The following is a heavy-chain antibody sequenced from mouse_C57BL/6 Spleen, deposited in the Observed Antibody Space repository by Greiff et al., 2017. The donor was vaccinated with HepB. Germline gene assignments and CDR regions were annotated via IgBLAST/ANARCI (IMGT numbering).Heavy chain of an antibody. Sequence: QVQLQQSGAELARPGASVKLSCKASGYTFTSYGISWVKQRTGQGLEWIGEIYPRSGNTYYNEKFKGKATLTADKSSSTAYMELRSLTSEDSAVYFCARHPDYYAMDYWGQGTSVTVSS. CDR3: ARHPDYYAMDY. V-gene: IGHV1-81*01. CDR2: IYPRSGNT. J-gene: IGHJ4*01. CDR1: GYTFTSYG.